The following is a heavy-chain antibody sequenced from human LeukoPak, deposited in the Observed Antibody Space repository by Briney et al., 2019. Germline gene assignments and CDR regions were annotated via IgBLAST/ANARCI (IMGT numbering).Heavy chain of an antibody. Sequence: GGSLRLSCTASGFTFSNYGMHWVRQAPGKGLEWVATISHDGTNKNYGDSVKGRFTISRDNSRNTLYLQMNSLRPEDTAVYHCAKDWGNYFASGSSYLDYWGQGTLVTVSS. CDR1: GFTFSNYG. V-gene: IGHV3-30*18. CDR2: ISHDGTNK. J-gene: IGHJ4*02. D-gene: IGHD3-10*01. CDR3: AKDWGNYFASGSSYLDY.